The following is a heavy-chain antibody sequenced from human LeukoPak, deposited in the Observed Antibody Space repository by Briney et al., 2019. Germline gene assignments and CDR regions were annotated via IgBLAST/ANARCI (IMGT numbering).Heavy chain of an antibody. CDR3: DREGLIASSGPDAFDI. V-gene: IGHV4-30-4*01. D-gene: IGHD3-3*01. J-gene: IGHJ3*02. CDR2: IYYSGST. Sequence: SETLSLTCTVSGGSISSGDYYWSWIRQPPGKGLEWIGYIYYSGSTYYNPSLKSRVTISVDTSKNQFSLKLSSVTAADTAVYYCDREGLIASSGPDAFDIWGQGTMVTVSS. CDR1: GGSISSGDYY.